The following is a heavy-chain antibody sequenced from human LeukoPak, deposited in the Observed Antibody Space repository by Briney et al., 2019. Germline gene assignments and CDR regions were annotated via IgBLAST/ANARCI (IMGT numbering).Heavy chain of an antibody. J-gene: IGHJ4*02. Sequence: GATVKISCKVSRHNFTDYFMHWVQQAPGKGLEWMGVVDPEDGETIYAEKFQGRVTMSADRSTDTAYMELSSLRSEDTAVYYCATAWDFWSGYSLDSWGQGTLVTVSS. CDR3: ATAWDFWSGYSLDS. CDR2: VDPEDGET. CDR1: RHNFTDYF. V-gene: IGHV1-69-2*01. D-gene: IGHD3-3*01.